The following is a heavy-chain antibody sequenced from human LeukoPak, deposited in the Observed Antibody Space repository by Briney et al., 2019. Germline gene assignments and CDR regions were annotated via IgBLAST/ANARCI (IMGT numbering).Heavy chain of an antibody. J-gene: IGHJ1*01. CDR1: GFTVSSNY. V-gene: IGHV3-53*01. CDR2: IYSGGST. Sequence: GGSLRLSCAASGFTVSSNYMSWVRQAPGKGLEWVSVIYSGGSTYYADSVKGRFTISRDNAKSTLYLQMNSLRAEDTAVYYCARDGNDYGDYEYCQHWGQGTLVTVSS. D-gene: IGHD4-17*01. CDR3: ARDGNDYGDYEYCQH.